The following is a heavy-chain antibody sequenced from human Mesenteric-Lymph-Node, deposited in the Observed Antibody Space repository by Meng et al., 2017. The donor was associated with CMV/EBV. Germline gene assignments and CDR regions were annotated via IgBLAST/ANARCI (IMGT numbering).Heavy chain of an antibody. CDR1: GFTFSNYN. D-gene: IGHD3-3*01. V-gene: IGHV3-21*01. Sequence: GESLKISCAASGFTFSNYNMNWVRQAPGKGLEWVSSISSGSSYIYYADSVKGRFTISRDNAKDSLYLQMNSLRAEDTAVYYCARGTYYDFWSGSSNYYGMDVWGQGTTVTVSS. CDR2: ISSGSSYI. J-gene: IGHJ6*02. CDR3: ARGTYYDFWSGSSNYYGMDV.